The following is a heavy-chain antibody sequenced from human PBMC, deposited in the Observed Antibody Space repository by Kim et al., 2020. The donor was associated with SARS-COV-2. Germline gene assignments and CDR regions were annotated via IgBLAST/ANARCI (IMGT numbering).Heavy chain of an antibody. Sequence: GGSLRLSCAASGFTFSSYTMHWVRQAPGKGLEWVSYISSSNSATFYADSVKGRFTISRDNSKNSLYLQINSLRTEDTALYYCAKDVEVLLHYIVYYFYC. CDR1: GFTFSSYT. CDR2: ISSSNSAT. D-gene: IGHD2-15*01. V-gene: IGHV3-48*01. CDR3: AKDVEVLLHYIVYYFYC. J-gene: IGHJ6*03.